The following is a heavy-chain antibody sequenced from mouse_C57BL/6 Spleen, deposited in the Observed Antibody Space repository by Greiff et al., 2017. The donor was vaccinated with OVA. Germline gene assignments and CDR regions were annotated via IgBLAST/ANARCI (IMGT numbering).Heavy chain of an antibody. CDR2: IDPSDSET. CDR1: GYTFTSYW. Sequence: VKLQQPGAELVRPGSSVKLSCKASGYTFTSYWMPWVKQRPIQGLEWIGNIDPSDSETHYNQQFKDKATLTVDKSSSTAYMQLSSLTSEDSAVYYCARSPGGSSYYYAMDYWGQGTTVTVSS. CDR3: ARSPGGSSYYYAMDY. D-gene: IGHD1-1*01. J-gene: IGHJ4*01. V-gene: IGHV1-52*01.